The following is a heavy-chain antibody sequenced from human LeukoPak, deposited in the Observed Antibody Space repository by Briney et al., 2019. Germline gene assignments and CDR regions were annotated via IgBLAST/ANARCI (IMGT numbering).Heavy chain of an antibody. Sequence: SETLSLTCAVYGGSFSGYYWSWIRQPPGKGLEWIGEINHSGSTNYNPSLKSRVTISVDTSKNQFSLKLSSVTAADTAVYYCARVAPWELLRFDYWGQGTLVTVSS. J-gene: IGHJ4*02. D-gene: IGHD1-26*01. V-gene: IGHV4-34*01. CDR3: ARVAPWELLRFDY. CDR2: INHSGST. CDR1: GGSFSGYY.